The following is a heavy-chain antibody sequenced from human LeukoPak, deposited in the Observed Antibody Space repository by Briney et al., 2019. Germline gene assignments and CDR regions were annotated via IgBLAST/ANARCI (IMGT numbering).Heavy chain of an antibody. CDR1: GGSVNSYY. Sequence: SETLSLTCSVSGGSVNSYYWGWIRQPPGKGLEWIGSIYYSGSTYYNPSLKSRVTISVDTSKNQFSLKLSSVTAADTAVYYCARESYYDSSGYGIWGQGTMVTVSS. D-gene: IGHD3-22*01. J-gene: IGHJ3*01. CDR3: ARESYYDSSGYGI. V-gene: IGHV4-39*07. CDR2: IYYSGST.